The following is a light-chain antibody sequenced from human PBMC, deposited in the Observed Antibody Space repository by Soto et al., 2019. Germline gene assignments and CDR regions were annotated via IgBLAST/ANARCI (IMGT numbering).Light chain of an antibody. Sequence: DIQLTQSPSFLSASVGDRVTITCRASQGISSYLAWYQQKQGKAPKLLIYAASTLQSGVPSRCSGSGSGTEFTLTISSLQREYFSTYYCQQLNSYPFGPGTKVDIK. CDR1: QGISSY. V-gene: IGKV1-9*01. CDR2: AAS. CDR3: QQLNSYP. J-gene: IGKJ3*01.